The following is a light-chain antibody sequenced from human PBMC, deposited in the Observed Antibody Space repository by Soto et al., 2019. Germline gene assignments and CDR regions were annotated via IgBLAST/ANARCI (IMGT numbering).Light chain of an antibody. V-gene: IGLV2-23*02. CDR1: SSDFGNYNL. CDR2: EVN. J-gene: IGLJ2*01. Sequence: QSALTQPASVSGSPGQSITISCTGTSSDFGNYNLVSWYQQHPGKVPKLILFEVNKRPSGVSGRFSGSKSGNTASLTISGLQAEDEADYYCCSYAGSNNWRVVFGGGTKLTVL. CDR3: CSYAGSNNWRVV.